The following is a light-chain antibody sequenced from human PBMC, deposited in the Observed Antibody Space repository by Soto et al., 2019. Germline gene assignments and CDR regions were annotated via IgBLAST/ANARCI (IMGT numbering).Light chain of an antibody. Sequence: EIVLTQSPGTLSLSPGERATLSCRASQSVSRNYLVWYQQKPDQAPRLLIYGASSRATGIPDRFSGSGSGTDFTLTISRLEPEDFAIYYCQQYGSSPLTFGGGTKVEIK. CDR1: QSVSRNY. V-gene: IGKV3-20*01. J-gene: IGKJ4*01. CDR3: QQYGSSPLT. CDR2: GAS.